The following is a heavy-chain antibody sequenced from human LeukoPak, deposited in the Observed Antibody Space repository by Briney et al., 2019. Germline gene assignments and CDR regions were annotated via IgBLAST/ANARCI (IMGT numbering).Heavy chain of an antibody. D-gene: IGHD2-15*01. V-gene: IGHV1-2*02. Sequence: ASVKVSRKASGYTFTGYYMHWVRQAPGQGLEWMGWINPNSGGTNYAQKFQGRVTMTRDTSISTAYMELSRLRSDDTAVYYCARDRGIRDVVVVAATLTNWGQGTLVTVSS. CDR2: INPNSGGT. CDR3: ARDRGIRDVVVVAATLTN. CDR1: GYTFTGYY. J-gene: IGHJ4*02.